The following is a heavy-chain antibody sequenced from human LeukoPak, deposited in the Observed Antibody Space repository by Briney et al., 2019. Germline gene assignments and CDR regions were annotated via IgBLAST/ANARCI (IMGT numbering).Heavy chain of an antibody. CDR2: IYYSGST. Sequence: PSETLSLTCTVSGGSISSSSYYWGWIRQPPGKGLEWVGSIYYSGSTYYNPSLKRRVTISVDTSKNQFSLKLSSVTAADTAVYYCATYDGDWFDPWGQGTLVTVSS. D-gene: IGHD3-10*01. CDR1: GGSISSSSYY. CDR3: ATYDGDWFDP. V-gene: IGHV4-39*01. J-gene: IGHJ5*02.